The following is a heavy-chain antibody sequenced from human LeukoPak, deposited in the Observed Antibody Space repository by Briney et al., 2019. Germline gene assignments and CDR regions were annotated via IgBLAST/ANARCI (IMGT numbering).Heavy chain of an antibody. D-gene: IGHD3-22*01. V-gene: IGHV4-61*02. J-gene: IGHJ3*02. Sequence: SETLSLTCTVSGGSISSGSYYWSWIRQPAGKGLEWIGRFYTSGSTNYSPSLKSRATISVDTSKNQFSLKLNSVTAADTAVYYCARYDYYDNSARFDIWGQGTMVTVSS. CDR1: GGSISSGSYY. CDR3: ARYDYYDNSARFDI. CDR2: FYTSGST.